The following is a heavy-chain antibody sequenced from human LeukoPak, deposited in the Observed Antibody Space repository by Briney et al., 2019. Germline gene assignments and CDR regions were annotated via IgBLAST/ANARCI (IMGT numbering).Heavy chain of an antibody. Sequence: GASVKVSCTASGGTFSSYAISWVRQAPGQGLEWMGGIIPIFGTANYAQKFQGRVTITADESTSTAYMELSSLRSEDTAVYYCATSPPYYYGSGSLYYFDYWGQGTLVTVSS. CDR3: ATSPPYYYGSGSLYYFDY. V-gene: IGHV1-69*13. D-gene: IGHD3-10*01. CDR2: IIPIFGTA. CDR1: GGTFSSYA. J-gene: IGHJ4*02.